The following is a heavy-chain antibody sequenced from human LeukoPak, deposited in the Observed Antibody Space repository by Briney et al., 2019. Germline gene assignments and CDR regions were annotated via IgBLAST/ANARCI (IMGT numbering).Heavy chain of an antibody. V-gene: IGHV3-20*04. CDR1: GFTFDDYG. CDR2: INWNGGST. D-gene: IGHD6-13*01. J-gene: IGHJ5*02. CDR3: ARLVSSIAAAGTRNWFDP. Sequence: PGGSLRLSCAASGFTFDDYGMSWVRQAPGKGLEWVSGINWNGGSTGYADSVKGRFTISRDNAKNSLYLQMNSLRAEDTAVYYCARLVSSIAAAGTRNWFDPWGQGTLVTVSS.